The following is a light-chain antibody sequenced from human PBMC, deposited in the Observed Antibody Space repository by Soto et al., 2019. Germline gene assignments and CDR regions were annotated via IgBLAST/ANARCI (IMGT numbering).Light chain of an antibody. CDR2: GAS. V-gene: IGKV3-20*01. Sequence: EIVLTQSPATQTLSPGERATLSCRASQSVSSNSLAWYHQKPGQPPRLLIYGASSRATGIPDRFSGSGSGTDFTLTISRLEPEDFAVYYCQQYGSSLITFGQGTRLEIK. CDR3: QQYGSSLIT. J-gene: IGKJ5*01. CDR1: QSVSSNS.